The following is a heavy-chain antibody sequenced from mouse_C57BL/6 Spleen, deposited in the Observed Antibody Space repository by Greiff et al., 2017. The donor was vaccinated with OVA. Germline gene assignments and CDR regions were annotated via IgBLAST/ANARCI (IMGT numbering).Heavy chain of an antibody. CDR2: INYDGSST. J-gene: IGHJ1*03. Sequence: EVQLVESEGGLVQPGSSMKLSCTASGFTFSDYYMAWVRQVPEKGLEWVANINYDGSSTYYLDSLKSRFIISRDNAKNILYLQMSSLKSEDTATYYCARESNYVDFDVWGTGTTVTVSS. V-gene: IGHV5-16*01. CDR3: ARESNYVDFDV. D-gene: IGHD2-5*01. CDR1: GFTFSDYY.